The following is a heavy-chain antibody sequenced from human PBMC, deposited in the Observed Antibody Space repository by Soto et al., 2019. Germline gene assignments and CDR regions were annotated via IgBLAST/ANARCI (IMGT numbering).Heavy chain of an antibody. CDR2: IIPIFGTA. Sequence: SVKVSYKASGGSFISYAIIWVRQAPGQGLEWMGGIIPIFGTANYAQKFQGRVTITADKSTSTAYMELSSLRSEDTAVYYCARGSDGSGEFGMDVWGQGTTVTVSS. J-gene: IGHJ6*02. CDR3: ARGSDGSGEFGMDV. CDR1: GGSFISYA. D-gene: IGHD3-10*01. V-gene: IGHV1-69*06.